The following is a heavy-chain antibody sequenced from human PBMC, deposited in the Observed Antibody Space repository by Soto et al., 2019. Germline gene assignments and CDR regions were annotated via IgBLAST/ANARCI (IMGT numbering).Heavy chain of an antibody. V-gene: IGHV1-69*01. Sequence: QVQLVQSGAEVKKPGSSVKVSCKASGGIFSSYAISWVRQAPGQGLEWMGGIIPIFGTANYAQKFQGRVTITADESTSTAYRELSSLRSEDTAVYYCARARLPAADCDYWGQGTLVTVSS. D-gene: IGHD2-2*01. CDR2: IIPIFGTA. CDR3: ARARLPAADCDY. J-gene: IGHJ4*02. CDR1: GGIFSSYA.